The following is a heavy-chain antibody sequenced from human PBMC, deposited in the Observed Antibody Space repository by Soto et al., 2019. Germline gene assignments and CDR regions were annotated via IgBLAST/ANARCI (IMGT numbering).Heavy chain of an antibody. CDR3: ATGGGWLPDT. D-gene: IGHD5-12*01. CDR1: GASVNSNY. CDR2: IDHRGTT. V-gene: IGHV4-59*02. J-gene: IGHJ4*02. Sequence: QAQLHESGPGLVKPSETLSLSCTVSGASVNSNYWSWIRQSPGKGLEWIGHIDHRGTTNYNPSLKSRVTISSDPPKNQFSLRLSSVTAVDTAVYYCATGGGWLPDTWGQGTLVTVSS.